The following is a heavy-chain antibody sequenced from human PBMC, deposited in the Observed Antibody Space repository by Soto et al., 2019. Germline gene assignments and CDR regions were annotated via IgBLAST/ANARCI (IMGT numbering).Heavy chain of an antibody. CDR2: IYYSGST. Sequence: PSETLSLTCSVSGDSISSADYFWTWIRQPPGKGLEWIGYIYYSGSTYYNPSLKSRVTISVDTSKNQFSLKLSSVTAADTAVYYCARGVVFSGYSSGWYYFDYWGQGTLVTVSS. CDR1: GDSISSADYF. V-gene: IGHV4-30-4*01. J-gene: IGHJ4*02. CDR3: ARGVVFSGYSSGWYYFDY. D-gene: IGHD6-19*01.